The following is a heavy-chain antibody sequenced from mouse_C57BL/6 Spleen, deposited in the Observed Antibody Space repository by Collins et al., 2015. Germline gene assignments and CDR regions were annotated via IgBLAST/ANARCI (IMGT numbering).Heavy chain of an antibody. V-gene: IGHV1-80*01. CDR3: ARGAY. Sequence: VKISCKTSGYAFSNYWMNWMKQRPGKGLEWIGQIYPGDGDTNYNGKFRDKATLTADKSSTTAYMQLSSLTSEDSAVYFCARGAYWGQGTLVTVSA. CDR1: GYAFSNYW. J-gene: IGHJ3*01. CDR2: IYPGDGDT.